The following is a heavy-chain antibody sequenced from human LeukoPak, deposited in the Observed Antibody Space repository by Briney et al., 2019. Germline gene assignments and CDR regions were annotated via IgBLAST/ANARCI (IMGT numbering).Heavy chain of an antibody. CDR3: ARVRDRLDQTLDY. D-gene: IGHD3-16*02. CDR1: GFTFDDYA. Sequence: PGRSLRLSCAASGFTFDDYAMPWVRQAPGKGLEWVSGISWNSGSIGYADSVKGRFTISRHNSKNTLNLQMNSLRPEDTGVYYCARVRDRLDQTLDYWGQGTLVTVSS. CDR2: ISWNSGSI. V-gene: IGHV3-9*01. J-gene: IGHJ4*02.